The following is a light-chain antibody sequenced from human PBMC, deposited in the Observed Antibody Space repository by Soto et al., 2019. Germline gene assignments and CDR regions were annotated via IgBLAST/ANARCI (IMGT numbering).Light chain of an antibody. V-gene: IGKV3-11*01. J-gene: IGKJ2*01. CDR3: QQRSNSYT. Sequence: EIVLTQSPATLSLSPGERATLSCRASQSVSSYLAWYQQKPGQAPRLLIYDAANRATRIPARFSGSGSGTEFTLTISSLEPEDFEVYYCQQRSNSYTFGQGTKLEIK. CDR2: DAA. CDR1: QSVSSY.